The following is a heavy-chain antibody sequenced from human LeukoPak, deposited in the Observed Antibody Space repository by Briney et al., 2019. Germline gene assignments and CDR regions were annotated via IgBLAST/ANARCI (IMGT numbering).Heavy chain of an antibody. CDR3: ARDGAVAGIDNAFDI. J-gene: IGHJ3*02. D-gene: IGHD6-19*01. Sequence: GGSLRLSCAVSGFTFSSYSMNWVRQAPGKGLEWVSSISSGSGYIYYADSVKGRFTISRDNAKNSLYLQMNSLRAEDTAVYYCARDGAVAGIDNAFDIWGQGTMVTVSS. CDR2: ISSGSGYI. V-gene: IGHV3-21*01. CDR1: GFTFSSYS.